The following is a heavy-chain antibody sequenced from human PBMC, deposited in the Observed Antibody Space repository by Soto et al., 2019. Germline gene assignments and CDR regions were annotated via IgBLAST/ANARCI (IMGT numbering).Heavy chain of an antibody. V-gene: IGHV3-7*01. CDR1: GFSFSNYW. J-gene: IGHJ4*02. CDR2: IEHDGSGT. Sequence: EVQLVDSGGGLVQPGGSLRLSCAASGFSFSNYWMSWVRQAPGKGLEWVANIEHDGSGTYYLDSVKGRFTICRDNAKSSLFLQMNNLRVEDTAVYFCARDLGYDSSSACDFWGQGTLVTVSS. D-gene: IGHD6-6*01. CDR3: ARDLGYDSSSACDF.